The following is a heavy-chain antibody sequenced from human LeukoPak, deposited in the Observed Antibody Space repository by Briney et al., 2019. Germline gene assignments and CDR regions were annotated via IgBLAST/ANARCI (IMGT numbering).Heavy chain of an antibody. Sequence: ASVKVSSKASGYTFTGYYMHWVRQAPGQGLEWMGWINPNSGGTNYAQKFQGRVTMTRDTSISTAYMELSRLRSDDTAVYYCARALVVPAAPDLYYYYGMDVWGQGTTVTVSS. CDR1: GYTFTGYY. CDR3: ARALVVPAAPDLYYYYGMDV. V-gene: IGHV1-2*02. J-gene: IGHJ6*02. CDR2: INPNSGGT. D-gene: IGHD2-2*01.